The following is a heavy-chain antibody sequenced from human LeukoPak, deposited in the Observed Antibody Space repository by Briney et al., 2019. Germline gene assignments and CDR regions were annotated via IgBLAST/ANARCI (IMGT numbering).Heavy chain of an antibody. CDR1: GGSISSGGYS. CDR2: IYHSGST. V-gene: IGHV4-30-2*01. J-gene: IGHJ3*02. CDR3: ARGLTIGAFDI. D-gene: IGHD3-9*01. Sequence: PSETLSLTCAVSGGSISSGGYSWSWIRQPPGKGLEWIGYIYHSGSTYYNPSLKSRVTISVDRSKNQFSLKLSSVTAADTAVYYCARGLTIGAFDIWGQGTMVTVSS.